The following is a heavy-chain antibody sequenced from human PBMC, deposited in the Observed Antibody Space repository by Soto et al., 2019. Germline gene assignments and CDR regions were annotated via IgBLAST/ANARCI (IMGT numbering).Heavy chain of an antibody. Sequence: EVQLLESVGGLVQPGGSLRLSCAASGFTFSSYAMRWVRQAPGKGLEWVSALSGSGGSTYYADSVKGRFTISRDNSKNTLYLQMNSLRAEDTGVYYCAKQSGIAASPGVWGQGTTVTVSS. CDR2: LSGSGGST. D-gene: IGHD6-13*01. CDR1: GFTFSSYA. CDR3: AKQSGIAASPGV. V-gene: IGHV3-23*01. J-gene: IGHJ6*02.